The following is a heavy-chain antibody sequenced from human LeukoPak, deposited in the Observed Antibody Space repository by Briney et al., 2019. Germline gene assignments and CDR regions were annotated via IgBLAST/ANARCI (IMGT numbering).Heavy chain of an antibody. CDR2: IKRKTDGGTA. V-gene: IGHV3-15*01. CDR3: TTDGFPPTYFDY. CDR1: GFTFSNAW. D-gene: IGHD4-11*01. J-gene: IGHJ4*02. Sequence: GGSLRLSCAASGFTFSNAWMSWVRQAPGKGLEWMAGIKRKTDGGTADYAAPVTGRFTISRDDSKNTLYLQMNSLKTEDTALYYCTTDGFPPTYFDYWGQGTLVTVSS.